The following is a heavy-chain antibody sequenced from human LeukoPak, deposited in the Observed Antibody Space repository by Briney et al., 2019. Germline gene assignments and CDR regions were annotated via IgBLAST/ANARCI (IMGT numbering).Heavy chain of an antibody. CDR1: GFTFSSYS. J-gene: IGHJ6*03. D-gene: IGHD2-21*01. V-gene: IGHV3-21*01. CDR2: ISSSSSYI. Sequence: PGGSLRLSCAASGFTFSSYSMNWVRQAPGKGLEWVSSISSSSSYIYYADSVKGRFTISRDNAKNSLYLQMNSLRAEDTAVYYCARAGAGVSYYYYYMDVWGKGTTVTISS. CDR3: ARAGAGVSYYYYYMDV.